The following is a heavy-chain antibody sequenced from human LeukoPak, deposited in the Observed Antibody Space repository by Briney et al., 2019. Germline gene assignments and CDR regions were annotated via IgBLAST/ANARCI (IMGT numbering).Heavy chain of an antibody. CDR2: IIPIFDTA. V-gene: IGHV1-69*05. Sequence: SVKVSCKASGGTFSSYAISWVQQAPGQGLEWMGGIIPIFDTANYAQKFQGRVTITTDESTSTAYMELSSLRSEDTAVYYCARVGGVGATGIFDYWGQGTLVTVSS. D-gene: IGHD1-26*01. CDR3: ARVGGVGATGIFDY. CDR1: GGTFSSYA. J-gene: IGHJ4*02.